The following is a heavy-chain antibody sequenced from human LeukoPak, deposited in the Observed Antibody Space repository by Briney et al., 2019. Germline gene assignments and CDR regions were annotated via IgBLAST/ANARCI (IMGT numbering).Heavy chain of an antibody. D-gene: IGHD6-6*01. CDR3: ARARQLGYGSVFDI. CDR2: IYSGDSDT. CDR1: GYSFTSYW. Sequence: GEPLKISCKGSGYSFTSYWIGWVRQMPGKGLEWMGIIYSGDSDTRYSPSFQGQVTISADRSISTAYLQWSSLKASDTAIYYCARARQLGYGSVFDIWGQGTMVTVSS. V-gene: IGHV5-51*01. J-gene: IGHJ3*02.